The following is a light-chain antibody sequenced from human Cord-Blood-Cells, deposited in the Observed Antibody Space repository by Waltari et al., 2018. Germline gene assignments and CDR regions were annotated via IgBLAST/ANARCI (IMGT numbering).Light chain of an antibody. CDR3: QQRSNWPYT. J-gene: IGKJ2*01. V-gene: IGKV3-11*01. CDR1: QSVSRY. CDR2: DAS. Sequence: EIVLTQSPATLSLSPGERATLSCSASQSVSRYLAWYQQKPGQAPRLLIYDASNMATGIPARFSGSGSGTDFTLTISSLEPEDFAVYYCQQRSNWPYTFGQGTKLEIK.